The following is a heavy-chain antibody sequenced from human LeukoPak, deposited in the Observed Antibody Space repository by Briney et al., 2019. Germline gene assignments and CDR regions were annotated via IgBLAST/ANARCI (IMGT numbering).Heavy chain of an antibody. D-gene: IGHD6-6*01. J-gene: IGHJ5*02. CDR3: AKDPYSSSTFDWFDP. V-gene: IGHV3-23*01. CDR1: GFTFTRYA. Sequence: GGSLRLSCAVSGFTFTRYAMSWVRQAPGKGLEWVSGITGSGQGSYYADSVKGRFTISRDNSKNTLYLEMKSLRAEDTAVYYCAKDPYSSSTFDWFDPWGQGTLVIVSS. CDR2: ITGSGQGS.